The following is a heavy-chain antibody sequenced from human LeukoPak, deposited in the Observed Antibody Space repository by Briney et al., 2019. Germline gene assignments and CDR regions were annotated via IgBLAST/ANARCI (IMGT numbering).Heavy chain of an antibody. CDR3: ARDRGSWNDFDY. D-gene: IGHD1-1*01. J-gene: IGHJ4*02. CDR2: INPSGGST. V-gene: IGHV1-46*01. CDR1: GYTFTSYY. Sequence: ASVKVSCKASGYTFTSYYMHWVRQAPGQGLEWMGIINPSGGSTSYAQKFQGRVTMTRDTSTSTVYMELSSLRYEDTAVYYCARDRGSWNDFDYWGQGTLVTVSS.